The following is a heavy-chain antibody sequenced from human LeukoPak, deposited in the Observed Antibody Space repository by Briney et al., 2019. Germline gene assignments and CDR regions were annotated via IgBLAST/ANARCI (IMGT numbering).Heavy chain of an antibody. CDR1: GGSISSGGYS. CDR2: TYHSGST. Sequence: SQTLSLTCAVSGGSISSGGYSWSWIRQPPGKGLEWIGYTYHSGSTYYNPSLKSRVTISVDRSKNQFSLKLSSVTAADTAVYYCARTEGRFGELGPWFDPWGQGTLVTVSS. V-gene: IGHV4-30-2*01. D-gene: IGHD3-10*01. J-gene: IGHJ5*02. CDR3: ARTEGRFGELGPWFDP.